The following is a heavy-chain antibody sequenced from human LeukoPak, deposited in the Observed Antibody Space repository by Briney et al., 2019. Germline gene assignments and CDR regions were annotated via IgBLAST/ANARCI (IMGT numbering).Heavy chain of an antibody. CDR3: ARGGSRNCDY. D-gene: IGHD2-15*01. Sequence: ASVKVSCKASGYSFTSHYMHWVRQAPGQGLEWMGIINPSGDSASYAQKFQGRVTMTRDTSTSTVYMELSSLRSEDTAVYHCARGGSRNCDYWGQGTLVTVPS. CDR1: GYSFTSHY. J-gene: IGHJ4*02. V-gene: IGHV1-46*01. CDR2: INPSGDSA.